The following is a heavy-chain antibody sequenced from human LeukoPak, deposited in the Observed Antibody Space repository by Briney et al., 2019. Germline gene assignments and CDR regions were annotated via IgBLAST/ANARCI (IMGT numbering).Heavy chain of an antibody. J-gene: IGHJ4*02. CDR2: ISGSGGST. CDR3: AKGGLSELYCSGGSCYSTLDY. D-gene: IGHD2-15*01. Sequence: GGSLRLSCAASGFTLRSYAMNWVRQAPGKGLEWVSAISGSGGSTYYADSVKGRFTISRDNSKNTLYLQMNSLRAEDTAVYYCAKGGLSELYCSGGSCYSTLDYWGQGTLVTVSS. CDR1: GFTLRSYA. V-gene: IGHV3-23*01.